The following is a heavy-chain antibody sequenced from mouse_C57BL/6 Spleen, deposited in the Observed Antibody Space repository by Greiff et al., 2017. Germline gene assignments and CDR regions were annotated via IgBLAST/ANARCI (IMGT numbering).Heavy chain of an antibody. CDR2: IYPRDGST. J-gene: IGHJ2*01. Sequence: QVQLKQSGPDLVKPGASVKLSCKASGYTFTSYDINWVKQRPGQGLEWIGWIYPRDGSTKYNETFKGKATLTVDTSSSTAYMELHSLTSEDSAVYFCAREGYYGSGDYYFDYWGQGTTLTVSS. CDR3: AREGYYGSGDYYFDY. CDR1: GYTFTSYD. V-gene: IGHV1-85*01. D-gene: IGHD1-1*01.